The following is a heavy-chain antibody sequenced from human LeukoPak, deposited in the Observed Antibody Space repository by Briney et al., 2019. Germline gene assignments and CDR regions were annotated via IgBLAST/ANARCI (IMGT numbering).Heavy chain of an antibody. Sequence: PEGSLRLSCAASGFTVSSNYMSWVRQAPGKGLEWVSVIYSGGSTYYADSVKGRFTISRDNSKNTLYLQMNSLRAEDTAVYYCARSDLTTGNFDYWGQGTLVTVSS. J-gene: IGHJ4*02. CDR3: ARSDLTTGNFDY. D-gene: IGHD4-11*01. CDR2: IYSGGST. CDR1: GFTVSSNY. V-gene: IGHV3-53*01.